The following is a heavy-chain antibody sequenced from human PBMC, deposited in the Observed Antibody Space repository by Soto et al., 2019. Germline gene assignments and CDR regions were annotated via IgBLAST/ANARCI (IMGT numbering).Heavy chain of an antibody. CDR1: GESISSGGYY. V-gene: IGHV4-31*03. CDR2: IYDSESA. CDR3: ARASSSASAADY. Sequence: QVQLQESGPGLVKASQTLSLICSVSGESISSGGYYWSWIRHHPGKGLGWIGYIYDSESAYYNPSLKSRVTISMDTSKNHFAMKLGSVTAADTAGYYGARASSSASAADYWGQGTLITVSS. D-gene: IGHD6-6*01. J-gene: IGHJ4*02.